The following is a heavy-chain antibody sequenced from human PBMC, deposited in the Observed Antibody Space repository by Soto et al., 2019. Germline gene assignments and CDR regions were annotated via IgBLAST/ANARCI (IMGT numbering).Heavy chain of an antibody. CDR2: ISYDGSNK. J-gene: IGHJ4*02. D-gene: IGHD1-20*01. CDR1: GFTFSRYA. CDR3: ERDSFAYNWNHDWYFDY. Sequence: CEAWGFTFSRYAMQGVLQAPLGGPEWVAVISYDGSNKYYADSVKGRFTISRDNSKNTLYLQMHSLRAEDTALYYCERDSFAYNWNHDWYFDYSGPGTMVTVS. V-gene: IGHV3-30*19.